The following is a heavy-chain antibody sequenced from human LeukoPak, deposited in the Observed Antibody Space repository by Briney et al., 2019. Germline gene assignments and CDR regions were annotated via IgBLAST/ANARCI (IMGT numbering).Heavy chain of an antibody. V-gene: IGHV4-59*08. D-gene: IGHD6-19*01. CDR3: ARHPPRIAVAGTGFDY. Sequence: SETLSLTCTVSGGSISSYYWSWIRQPPGKGLEWIGYIYYSGSTNYNPSLKSRVTISVDTSKNQFSLKLSSVTAADTAVYYCARHPPRIAVAGTGFDYWGQGTLVTVSS. CDR2: IYYSGST. CDR1: GGSISSYY. J-gene: IGHJ4*02.